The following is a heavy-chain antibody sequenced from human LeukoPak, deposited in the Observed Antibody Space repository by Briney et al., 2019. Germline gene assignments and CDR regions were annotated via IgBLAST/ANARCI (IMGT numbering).Heavy chain of an antibody. CDR2: IKPDGSDK. J-gene: IGHJ4*02. CDR3: ARESAVAGTRDY. D-gene: IGHD6-19*01. V-gene: IGHV3-7*01. CDR1: GFSFSTYW. Sequence: PGGSLRLSCAASGFSFSTYWMSWVRQAPGKGLEWVANIKPDGSDKYYVDSVKGRFTISRDNAKNSLYPQMNSLRAEDSALYYCARESAVAGTRDYWGQGTLVTVCS.